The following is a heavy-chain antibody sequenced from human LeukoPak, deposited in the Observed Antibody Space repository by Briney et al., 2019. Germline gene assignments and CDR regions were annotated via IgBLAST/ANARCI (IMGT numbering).Heavy chain of an antibody. CDR3: ASNTMLDY. Sequence: PGGSLRLSCAASGFSFSSYAMNWVRQAPGMRLEWVSAVSGSGYSTYYADSVKGRFTISRDNAKNTLYLQMNSLRAEDTAVYYCASNTMLDYWGQGTLVTVSS. J-gene: IGHJ4*02. CDR2: VSGSGYST. CDR1: GFSFSSYA. D-gene: IGHD3-10*01. V-gene: IGHV3-23*01.